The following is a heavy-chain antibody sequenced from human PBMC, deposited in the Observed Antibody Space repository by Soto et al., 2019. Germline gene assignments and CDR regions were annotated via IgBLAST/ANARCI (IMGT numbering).Heavy chain of an antibody. V-gene: IGHV3-23*01. CDR2: ISGSGGST. CDR3: AKGGYCSGGSCSTPMDYFDY. D-gene: IGHD2-15*01. Sequence: EVRLLESGGGLVQPGGSLRLSCAASGFTFSSYAMSWVRQAPGKGLEWVSAISGSGGSTYYADSVKGRFTISRDNSKNTLYLQMNSLRAEDTAVYYCAKGGYCSGGSCSTPMDYFDYWGQGTLVTVSS. J-gene: IGHJ4*02. CDR1: GFTFSSYA.